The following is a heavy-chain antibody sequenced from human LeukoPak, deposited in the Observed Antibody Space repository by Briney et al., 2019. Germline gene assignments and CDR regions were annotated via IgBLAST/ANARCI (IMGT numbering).Heavy chain of an antibody. CDR1: GFTFSSYA. CDR3: TRGLPNFSFFDY. V-gene: IGHV3-74*01. J-gene: IGHJ4*02. D-gene: IGHD4/OR15-4a*01. Sequence: PGGSLRLSCAASGFTFSSYAMSWVRQAPGKGLVWVSRTNSDASTTLYADSVQGRFSVSRDNAKNTLYLQMSSLRAEDTAVYYCTRGLPNFSFFDYWGQGILVTVSS. CDR2: TNSDASTT.